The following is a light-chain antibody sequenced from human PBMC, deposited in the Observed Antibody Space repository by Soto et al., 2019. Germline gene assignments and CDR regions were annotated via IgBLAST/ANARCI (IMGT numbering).Light chain of an antibody. CDR2: RAS. CDR1: QSVSSSY. J-gene: IGKJ4*01. V-gene: IGKV3-20*01. CDR3: QQYGSSPLT. Sequence: EIVLTQSPGTLSLSPGERATLSCRASQSVSSSYLAWYQQKPGQAPKVLIYRASSRATGIPDRFSGSGSGTDFTLTISRLEPEDFAVYYCQQYGSSPLTFGGATKVDIK.